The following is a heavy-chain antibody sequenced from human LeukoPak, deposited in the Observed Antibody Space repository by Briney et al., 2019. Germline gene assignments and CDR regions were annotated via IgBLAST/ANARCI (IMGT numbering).Heavy chain of an antibody. V-gene: IGHV3-30-3*01. J-gene: IGHJ4*02. CDR3: ARDHDILTGYLDY. Sequence: GGSLRLSCAASGFTFSSYAMHWVRQAPGKGLEWVAVISYDGSNKYSADSVKGRFTISRDNSKNTLYLQVNSLRAEDTAVYYCARDHDILTGYLDYWGQGTQVTVSS. CDR1: GFTFSSYA. D-gene: IGHD3-9*01. CDR2: ISYDGSNK.